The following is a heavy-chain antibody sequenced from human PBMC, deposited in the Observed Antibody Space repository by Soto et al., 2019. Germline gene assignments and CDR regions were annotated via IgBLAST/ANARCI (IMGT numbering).Heavy chain of an antibody. V-gene: IGHV4-59*08. J-gene: IGHJ6*03. CDR3: ARRSGSWSSKTHYYYYMDV. D-gene: IGHD6-13*01. CDR2: IYYSGST. CDR1: GGSISSYY. Sequence: SETLSLTCTVSGGSISSYYWSWIRQPPGKGLEWIGYIYYSGSTNYNPSLKSRVTISVDTSKNQFSLKLSSVTAADTAVYYCARRSGSWSSKTHYYYYMDVWGKGTTVTVSS.